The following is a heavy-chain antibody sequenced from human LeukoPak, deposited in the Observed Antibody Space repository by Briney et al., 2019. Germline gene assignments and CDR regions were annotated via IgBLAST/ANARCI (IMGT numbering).Heavy chain of an antibody. CDR2: ISPKSENT. CDR3: TRDPGSYCSDGSCSFDY. Sequence: ASVKVSCKASGYTFNDYYMHWVRQAPGQGLEWMGWISPKSENTNYAQKSQGRVTMTWDTSISTAYMDLSRLTSDDTAVYYCTRDPGSYCSDGSCSFDYWGQGALVTVSS. J-gene: IGHJ4*02. CDR1: GYTFNDYY. V-gene: IGHV1-2*02. D-gene: IGHD2-15*01.